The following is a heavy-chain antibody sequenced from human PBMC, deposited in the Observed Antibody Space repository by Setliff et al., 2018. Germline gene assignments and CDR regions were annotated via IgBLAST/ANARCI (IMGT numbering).Heavy chain of an antibody. CDR2: ISPYNGKT. D-gene: IGHD2-21*02. CDR1: ADTFSRYD. V-gene: IGHV1-18*01. Sequence: ASVKVSCKASADTFSRYDITWVRQAPGQGLEWMGWISPYNGKTEHAQMFQGRVTMATDRTTNTAYMELRSLKSDDTAVYYCAKSATAFFHFNFWGQGTLVTVSS. J-gene: IGHJ4*02. CDR3: AKSATAFFHFNF.